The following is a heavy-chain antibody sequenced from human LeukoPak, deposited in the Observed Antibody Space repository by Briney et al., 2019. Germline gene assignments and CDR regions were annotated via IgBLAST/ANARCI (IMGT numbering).Heavy chain of an antibody. V-gene: IGHV1-69*05. CDR1: GCTFSSYA. CDR2: IIPIFGTA. J-gene: IGHJ6*03. CDR3: AREIMDQLPQSSGDYYYMDV. Sequence: GASVKVSCKASGCTFSSYAISWVRQAPGQGLEWMGGIIPIFGTANYAQKFQGRVTITTDESTSTAYMELSSLRSEDTAVYYCAREIMDQLPQSSGDYYYMDVWGKGTTVTVSS. D-gene: IGHD2-2*01.